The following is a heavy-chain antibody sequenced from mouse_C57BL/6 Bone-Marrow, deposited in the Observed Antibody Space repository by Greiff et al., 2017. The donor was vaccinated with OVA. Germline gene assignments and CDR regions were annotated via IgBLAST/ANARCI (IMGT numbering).Heavy chain of an antibody. Sequence: EVNLVESGGGLVQPGGSMKLSCVASGFTFSNYWMNWVRQSPEKGLEWVAQIRLKSDNYATHYAESVKGRFTISRDDSKSSVYLQMNNLRAEDTGIYYCTATVSYGSSYVYFDVWGTGTTVTVSS. D-gene: IGHD1-1*01. CDR1: GFTFSNYW. CDR2: IRLKSDNYAT. CDR3: TATVSYGSSYVYFDV. V-gene: IGHV6-3*01. J-gene: IGHJ1*03.